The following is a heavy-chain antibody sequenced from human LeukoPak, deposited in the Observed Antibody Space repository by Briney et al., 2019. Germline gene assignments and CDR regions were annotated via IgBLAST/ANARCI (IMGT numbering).Heavy chain of an antibody. J-gene: IGHJ4*02. CDR2: ISAYNGNT. Sequence: VASVKVSCKASGYTFTSYGISWVRQAPGQGLEWMGWISAYNGNTNYAQKLQGRVTMTTDTSTSTAYMELRSLRSDDTAVYYCAREQYYYDSSGYYYVFDYWGQGTLVTVSS. D-gene: IGHD3-22*01. CDR3: AREQYYYDSSGYYYVFDY. V-gene: IGHV1-18*01. CDR1: GYTFTSYG.